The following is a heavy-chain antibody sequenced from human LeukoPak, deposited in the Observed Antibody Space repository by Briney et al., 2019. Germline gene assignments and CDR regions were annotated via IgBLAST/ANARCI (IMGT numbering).Heavy chain of an antibody. CDR2: ISSSSSKI. D-gene: IGHD4-17*01. Sequence: PGGSLRLSCTASGFTFSTYSVNWVRQAPGKGLEWVSYISSSSSKIYYADSVKGQFTISRDKAKNSLYLQMNSLRDEDTAVYYCARLGLGYGDYQYFYGMDVWGQGTTVTVSS. J-gene: IGHJ6*02. CDR1: GFTFSTYS. CDR3: ARLGLGYGDYQYFYGMDV. V-gene: IGHV3-48*02.